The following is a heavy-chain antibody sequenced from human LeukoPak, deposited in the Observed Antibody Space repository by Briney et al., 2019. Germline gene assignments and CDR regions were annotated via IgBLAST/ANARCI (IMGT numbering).Heavy chain of an antibody. CDR1: GYTFTSYG. D-gene: IGHD6-13*01. CDR2: ISAYNGNT. CDR3: AREAWSSQDNWFDP. J-gene: IGHJ5*02. V-gene: IGHV1-18*01. Sequence: GASVKVSCKASGYTFTSYGISWVRQAPGQGLEWMGWISAYNGNTNYAQKLQGRVTMTTDTSTSTAYMELRSLRSDDTAVYYCAREAWSSQDNWFDPWGQGTLVTVSS.